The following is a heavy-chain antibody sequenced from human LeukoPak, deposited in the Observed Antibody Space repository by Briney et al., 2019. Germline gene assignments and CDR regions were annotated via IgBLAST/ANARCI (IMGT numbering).Heavy chain of an antibody. D-gene: IGHD3-22*01. CDR2: IYSGGST. Sequence: PGGSLRLSCAASGFTFSSNYMSWVRQAPGKGLEWVSVIYSGGSTYYTDSVKGRFTISIDKSKNPLYLQLNTLTAADTAVYYCSRAGPYCDSRWGVNWFDPWGQGTLVTVSS. V-gene: IGHV3-53*01. CDR3: SRAGPYCDSRWGVNWFDP. J-gene: IGHJ5*02. CDR1: GFTFSSNY.